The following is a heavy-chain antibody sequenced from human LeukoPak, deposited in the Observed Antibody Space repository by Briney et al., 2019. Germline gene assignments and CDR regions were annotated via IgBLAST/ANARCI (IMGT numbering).Heavy chain of an antibody. Sequence: SETPSLTCAVSGGSISSGDYSWNWIRQPPGKGLEWIGYIFHSGSTYYTPSLKSRVTISVDRSKNQFSLKVSSVTAADTAVYYCARDSGWLQSPGAFDIWGQGTMVTVSS. D-gene: IGHD5-24*01. CDR2: IFHSGST. J-gene: IGHJ3*02. V-gene: IGHV4-30-2*01. CDR1: GGSISSGDYS. CDR3: ARDSGWLQSPGAFDI.